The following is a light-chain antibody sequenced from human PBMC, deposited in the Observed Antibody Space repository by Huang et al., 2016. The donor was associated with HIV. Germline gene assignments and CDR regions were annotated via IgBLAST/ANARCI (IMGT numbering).Light chain of an antibody. J-gene: IGKJ1*01. CDR3: QQYNNWPPWT. CDR2: AAS. V-gene: IGKV3-15*01. Sequence: EIVMTQSPATLSVSPGERATLSCRASQSITSNLAWYQQKPGQAPRLCIDAASTRANGSPARFSGSGSGTEFTLSISSLQSEDFAVYYCQQYNNWPPWTFGQGTKVEIK. CDR1: QSITSN.